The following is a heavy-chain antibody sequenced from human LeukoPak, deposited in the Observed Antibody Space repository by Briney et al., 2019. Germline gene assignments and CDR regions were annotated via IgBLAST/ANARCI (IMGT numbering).Heavy chain of an antibody. Sequence: GGSLRLSCAASGFTFSSYWMHWVRQAPGKGLVWVSRINGDGSSTNYADSVKGRFTISRDNAKNTLYLQMNSLRAEDTAVYYCARDLGQQLDYWGQGTLVTVSS. CDR3: ARDLGQQLDY. J-gene: IGHJ4*02. V-gene: IGHV3-74*01. D-gene: IGHD6-13*01. CDR1: GFTFSSYW. CDR2: INGDGSST.